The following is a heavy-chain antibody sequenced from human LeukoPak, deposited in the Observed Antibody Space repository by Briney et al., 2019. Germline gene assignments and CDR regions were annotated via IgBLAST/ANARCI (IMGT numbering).Heavy chain of an antibody. J-gene: IGHJ4*02. V-gene: IGHV3-33*01. CDR2: IWYDGSNK. CDR1: GFTFSSYG. D-gene: IGHD3-9*01. Sequence: GRSLRLSCAASGFTFSSYGMHWVRQAPGKGLEWVAVIWYDGSNKYYADSGKGRFTISRDNSKNTLYLQMNSLRAEDTAVYYCAREARRLVTLYYFDYWGQGTLVTVSS. CDR3: AREARRLVTLYYFDY.